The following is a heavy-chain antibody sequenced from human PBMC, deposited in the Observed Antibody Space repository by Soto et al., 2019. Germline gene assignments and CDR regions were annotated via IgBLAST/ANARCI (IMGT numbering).Heavy chain of an antibody. CDR3: ARVVGYDHVWGSYPQQPYYYYGMDV. D-gene: IGHD3-16*02. CDR2: IYYSGST. V-gene: IGHV4-31*03. Sequence: SETLSLTCTISGGSISSGGYYWSWIRQHPGKGLEWIGYIYYSGSTYYNPSLKSRVTISVDTSKNQFSLKLSSVTAAGTAVYYCARVVGYDHVWGSYPQQPYYYYGMDVWGQGTTVTVSS. J-gene: IGHJ6*02. CDR1: GGSISSGGYY.